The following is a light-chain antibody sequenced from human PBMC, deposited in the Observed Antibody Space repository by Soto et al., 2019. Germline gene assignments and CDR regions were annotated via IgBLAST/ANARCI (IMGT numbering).Light chain of an antibody. CDR2: EVN. CDR1: SSDVGGYNY. V-gene: IGLV2-8*01. CDR3: SSYAGSSNL. Sequence: QSVLTQPPSASGSPGQSVAISCTGTSSDVGGYNYVSWYQQHPGKAPKLMIYEVNKRPSGVPDRFSGSKSGNTASLTVSGLQAEDEAAYYCSSYAGSSNLFGTGTKVTVL. J-gene: IGLJ1*01.